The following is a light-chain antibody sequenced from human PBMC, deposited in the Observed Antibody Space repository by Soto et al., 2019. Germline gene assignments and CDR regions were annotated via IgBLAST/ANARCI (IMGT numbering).Light chain of an antibody. CDR2: DAS. J-gene: IGKJ3*01. V-gene: IGKV3-11*01. CDR3: EQRSNWPRT. CDR1: QGIGRY. Sequence: DIVLTQSPDTLSLSPGESATLSCMASQGIGRYLAWFQQKPGQAPSLLLYDASPGATGIPARFSGSGSGTDFTLTISSLGPEDFAVYYCEQRSNWPRTFGPGTKVEIK.